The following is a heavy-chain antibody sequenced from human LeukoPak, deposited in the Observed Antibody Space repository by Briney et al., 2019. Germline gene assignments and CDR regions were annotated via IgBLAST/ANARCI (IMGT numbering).Heavy chain of an antibody. J-gene: IGHJ4*02. V-gene: IGHV3-7*01. D-gene: IGHD2-2*01. Sequence: GGSLRLSCAASGIIFSNYWMSWVRQAPGKGLEWVANIKQDGSEKYYVDSVKGRFTICRDNAKNSLYLQMNSLRAEDTAVYYCATSFSTPANYWGQGTLVTVSS. CDR1: GIIFSNYW. CDR2: IKQDGSEK. CDR3: ATSFSTPANY.